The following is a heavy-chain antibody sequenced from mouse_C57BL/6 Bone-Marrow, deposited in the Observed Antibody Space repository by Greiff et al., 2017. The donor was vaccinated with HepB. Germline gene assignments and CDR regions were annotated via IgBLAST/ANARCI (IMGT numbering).Heavy chain of an antibody. CDR3: TTGYSDY. CDR2: IDPENGDT. V-gene: IGHV14-4*01. CDR1: GFNITDYY. Sequence: VQLKESGAELVRPGASVKLSCTASGFNITDYYMHWVKQRPEQGLEWIGWIDPENGDTEYASKFQGKATITADTSSNTAYLQLSSLTSEVTAVYYCTTGYSDYWGQGTTLTVSS. J-gene: IGHJ2*01.